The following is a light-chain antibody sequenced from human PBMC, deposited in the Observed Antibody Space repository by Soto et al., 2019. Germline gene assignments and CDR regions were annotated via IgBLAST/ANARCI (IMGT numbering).Light chain of an antibody. CDR3: QQYGSSPR. CDR2: GAS. J-gene: IGKJ1*01. CDR1: QSVTSSY. V-gene: IGKV3-20*01. Sequence: EIVLTQSPGTLSLSPGERATLSCRASQSVTSSYLAWYQQKPGQAPRLLIYGASSRATGIPDRFSGSGSGTDFTLTISILEPEDCAVYYCQQYGSSPRFGQGTKVEI.